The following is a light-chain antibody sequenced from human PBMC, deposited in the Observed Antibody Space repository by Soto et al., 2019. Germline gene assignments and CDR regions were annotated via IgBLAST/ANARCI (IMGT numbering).Light chain of an antibody. V-gene: IGKV3-11*01. CDR2: DAS. J-gene: IGKJ2*01. Sequence: EIVLTQSPGTLSLSPGERATLSCRASQSVSNNYLAWYQQKPGQPPRLLICDASNRATGIPARFSGSGSGTDFTLTISSLEPEDFAVYYCQQRSTWPSFGQGTKLEIK. CDR1: QSVSNNY. CDR3: QQRSTWPS.